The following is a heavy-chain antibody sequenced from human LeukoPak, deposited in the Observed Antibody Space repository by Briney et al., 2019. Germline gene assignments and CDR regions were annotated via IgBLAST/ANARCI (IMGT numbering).Heavy chain of an antibody. Sequence: SEPLSLTCTVSGGSISSSSYYCGWIRQPPGKGLEWIGSIYYSGSTYYIPSLKSRVTISVDTSKNQFSLKLSSVTAADTAVYYCAASGSYYLSDYWGQGTLVTVSS. CDR2: IYYSGST. J-gene: IGHJ4*02. CDR1: GGSISSSSYY. D-gene: IGHD1-26*01. V-gene: IGHV4-39*07. CDR3: AASGSYYLSDY.